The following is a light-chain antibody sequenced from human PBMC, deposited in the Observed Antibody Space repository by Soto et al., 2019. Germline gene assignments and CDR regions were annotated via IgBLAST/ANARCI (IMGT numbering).Light chain of an antibody. J-gene: IGLJ2*01. Sequence: QSALTQPPSASGSPGQSVTISCTGTSSDIGHYDYVSWYQHQPGKAPKLMIYEVSKRPSGVPDRFSGSKFGYTASLTVSGLQFEDEADYYCSSYGGSNNLVFGGGTQLTVL. V-gene: IGLV2-8*01. CDR3: SSYGGSNNLV. CDR1: SSDIGHYDY. CDR2: EVS.